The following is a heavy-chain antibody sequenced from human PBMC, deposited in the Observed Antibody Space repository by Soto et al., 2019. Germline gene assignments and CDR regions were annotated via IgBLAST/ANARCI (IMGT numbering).Heavy chain of an antibody. CDR2: ISGSGTAT. Sequence: EVKLLESGGGLVQPGGSMRLSCEASGFPFWTYSMSWVRQAPRKGLEWVSGISGSGTATYYTDSVKGRFTVSRDNSKNMSFLQMDSLRAEDTAVYFCARADCGGQCPCDYWGQGTLVTVSS. CDR3: ARADCGGQCPCDY. J-gene: IGHJ4*02. CDR1: GFPFWTYS. D-gene: IGHD2-21*01. V-gene: IGHV3-23*01.